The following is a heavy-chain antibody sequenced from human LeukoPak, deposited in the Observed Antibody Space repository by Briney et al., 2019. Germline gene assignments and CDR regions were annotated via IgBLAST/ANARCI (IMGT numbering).Heavy chain of an antibody. V-gene: IGHV3-48*03. CDR3: ARDWAPSSGHYYWDAFDI. CDR2: ISSSGSTI. D-gene: IGHD3-22*01. Sequence: GGSLRLSCAASGFTFSSYEMNWVRQAPGKGLEWVSYISSSGSTIKYADSVKGRFTISRDNAKNSLYLQMNSLRAEDTAVYYCARDWAPSSGHYYWDAFDIWGQGTMVTVSS. CDR1: GFTFSSYE. J-gene: IGHJ3*02.